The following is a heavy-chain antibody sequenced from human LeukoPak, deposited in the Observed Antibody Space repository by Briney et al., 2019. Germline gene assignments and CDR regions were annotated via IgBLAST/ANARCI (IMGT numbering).Heavy chain of an antibody. J-gene: IGHJ4*02. D-gene: IGHD6-6*01. Sequence: SETLSLTCTVSGGSISSYYWSWIRQPPGKGLEWIGYIYYSGSTNYNPSLKSRVTISVDTSKNQFSLKLSSVTAADTAVYYCARGLDRSSDYWGQGTLVTVSS. CDR2: IYYSGST. CDR3: ARGLDRSSDY. V-gene: IGHV4-59*01. CDR1: GGSISSYY.